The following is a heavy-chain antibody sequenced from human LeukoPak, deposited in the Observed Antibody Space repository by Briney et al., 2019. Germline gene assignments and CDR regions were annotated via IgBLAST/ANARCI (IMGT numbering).Heavy chain of an antibody. CDR3: ARGAFDFWSGYSKYYFDY. V-gene: IGHV4-34*01. Sequence: SETLSLTCAVYGGSFSGYYWSWIRQPPGKGLEWIGEINHSGSTNYNPSLKSRVTISVDTSKNQFSLKLSSVTAADTAVYYCARGAFDFWSGYSKYYFDYWGQGTLVTVSS. CDR2: INHSGST. CDR1: GGSFSGYY. J-gene: IGHJ4*02. D-gene: IGHD3-3*01.